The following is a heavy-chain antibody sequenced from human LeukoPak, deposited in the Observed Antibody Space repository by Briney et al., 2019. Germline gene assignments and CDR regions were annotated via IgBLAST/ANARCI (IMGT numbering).Heavy chain of an antibody. CDR1: GGSISSGGYS. CDR2: IYYSGNT. CDR3: ARVDHYDFWVFP. J-gene: IGHJ5*02. V-gene: IGHV4-30-4*07. D-gene: IGHD3-3*01. Sequence: SETLSLTCAVSGGSISSGGYSWSWIRQPPGKGLEWIGYIYYSGNTYYNPSLKSRVTISVDTSKNQFSLKLSSVTAADTAVYYCARVDHYDFWVFPWGQGTLVTVSS.